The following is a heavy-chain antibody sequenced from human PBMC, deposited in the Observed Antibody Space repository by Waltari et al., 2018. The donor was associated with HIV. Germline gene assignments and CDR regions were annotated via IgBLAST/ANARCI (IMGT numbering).Heavy chain of an antibody. V-gene: IGHV4-4*02. CDR2: IYHSGST. CDR1: GGSISSSNW. Sequence: QVQLQESGPGLVKPSGTLSLTCAVSGGSISSSNWWSWVRQPPGKGLEWIGEIYHSGSTNYNPSLKSRVTISVDKSKNQFALKLSSVTAADTAVYSCARDPKYYDSSGMKPFDIWGQGTMVTVSS. D-gene: IGHD3-22*01. J-gene: IGHJ3*02. CDR3: ARDPKYYDSSGMKPFDI.